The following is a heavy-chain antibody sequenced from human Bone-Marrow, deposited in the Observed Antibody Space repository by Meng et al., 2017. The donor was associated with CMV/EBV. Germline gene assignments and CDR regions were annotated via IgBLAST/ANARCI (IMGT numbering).Heavy chain of an antibody. D-gene: IGHD6-13*01. Sequence: GESLKISCAASGFDFSIYWMHWVRQVPGKGLLWVSRISSDGTDIKYADSVRGRFTISRDNAKTTLYLQMNSLTADDTAVYYCAGGVAAAGDYWGQGHRVTCYS. CDR2: ISSDGTDI. CDR1: GFDFSIYW. V-gene: IGHV3-74*03. J-gene: IGHJ4*02. CDR3: AGGVAAAGDY.